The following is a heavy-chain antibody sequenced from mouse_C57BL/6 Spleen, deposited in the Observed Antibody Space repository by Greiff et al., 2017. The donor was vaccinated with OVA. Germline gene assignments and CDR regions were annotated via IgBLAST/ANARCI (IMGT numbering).Heavy chain of an antibody. Sequence: VQLQQPGAELVRPGSSVKLSCKASGYTFTSYWMHWVKQRPIQGLEWIGNIDPSDSETHYNQKFKDKATLTVDKSSSTAYMQLSSLTSEDSAVYYCARSKGFITAVGDYFDYWGQGTTLTVAS. CDR2: IDPSDSET. CDR3: ARSKGFITAVGDYFDY. D-gene: IGHD1-1*01. J-gene: IGHJ2*01. CDR1: GYTFTSYW. V-gene: IGHV1-52*01.